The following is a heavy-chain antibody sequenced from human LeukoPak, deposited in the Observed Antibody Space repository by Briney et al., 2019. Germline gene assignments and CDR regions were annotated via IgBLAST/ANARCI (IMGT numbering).Heavy chain of an antibody. CDR2: ISGSGGST. CDR3: AKAVNPWEYYFDY. V-gene: IGHV3-23*01. CDR1: GFSVTSSH. J-gene: IGHJ4*02. Sequence: GGSLRLSCAASGFSVTSSHMSRVRQAPGKGLEWVSAISGSGGSTYYADSVKGRFTISRDNSKNTLYLQMNSLRAEDTAVYYCAKAVNPWEYYFDYWGQGTLVTVSS. D-gene: IGHD1-14*01.